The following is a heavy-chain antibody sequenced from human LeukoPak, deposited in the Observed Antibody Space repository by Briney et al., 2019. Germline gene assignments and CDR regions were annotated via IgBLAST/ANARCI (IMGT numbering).Heavy chain of an antibody. CDR3: ARDRLTSGSYFFDY. CDR1: AFTFSDYS. V-gene: IGHV3-48*01. D-gene: IGHD1-26*01. Sequence: AGGSLRLSCAASAFTFSDYSMNWVRQAPGKGLEWISYISGRSSTIYYADSVGGRFTISRDNAKNSMYLQMNSLRAEDTAVYYCARDRLTSGSYFFDYWGQGTLVTVSS. CDR2: ISGRSSTI. J-gene: IGHJ4*02.